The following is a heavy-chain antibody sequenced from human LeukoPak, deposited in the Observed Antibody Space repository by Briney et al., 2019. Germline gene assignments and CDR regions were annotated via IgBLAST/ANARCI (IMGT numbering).Heavy chain of an antibody. Sequence: GGSLRLSCAASGLTFSTYSMDWVRQAPGKGLEWVSYITSSSNSIYYADSVKGRFTISRDNAKNSLYLQMNSLRAEDTAVYYCASLTVASRGSGDNWGQGTLVTVSS. CDR3: ASLTVASRGSGDN. CDR1: GLTFSTYS. D-gene: IGHD6-19*01. V-gene: IGHV3-48*01. CDR2: ITSSSNSI. J-gene: IGHJ4*02.